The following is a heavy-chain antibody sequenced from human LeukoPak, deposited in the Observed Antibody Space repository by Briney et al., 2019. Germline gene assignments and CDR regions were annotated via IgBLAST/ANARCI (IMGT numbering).Heavy chain of an antibody. CDR2: ISYDGSNK. Sequence: GRSLRLSCAASGFTFSSYAMHWVRQAPGKGLEWVAVISYDGSNKYYADSVKGRFTISRDNSKNTLYLQMNSLRAEDTAVYYCARVSSFNFDYWGQGTLVTVSS. V-gene: IGHV3-30-3*01. J-gene: IGHJ4*02. D-gene: IGHD6-13*01. CDR3: ARVSSFNFDY. CDR1: GFTFSSYA.